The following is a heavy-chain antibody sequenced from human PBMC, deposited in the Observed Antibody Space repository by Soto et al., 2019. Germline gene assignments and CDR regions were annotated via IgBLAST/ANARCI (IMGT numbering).Heavy chain of an antibody. D-gene: IGHD6-6*01. CDR3: TRGLASGDY. J-gene: IGHJ4*02. CDR1: GYIFTNFY. Sequence: QVQLVQPGAEVKKPGASVKFSCKASGYIFTNFYIHWVRQAPGQGLEWIGIINPNGGSTNYAQNFQGRVTMTRDTATSTGYMDRSSLRAEDTAVYYCTRGLASGDYWGQGTLITVSS. CDR2: INPNGGST. V-gene: IGHV1-46*03.